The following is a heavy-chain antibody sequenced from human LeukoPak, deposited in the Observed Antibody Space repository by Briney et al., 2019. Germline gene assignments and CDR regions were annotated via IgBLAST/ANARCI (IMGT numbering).Heavy chain of an antibody. V-gene: IGHV3-48*03. D-gene: IGHD3-16*01. Sequence: GGSLRLSCAASGFTFSSYEMNWVRQAPGKGLEWVSYISSSGSTIYYADSVKGRFTISRDNAKNSLYLQMNSLRAEDTAVYYCARDRAGGMAPDAFDIWGQGTMVTVSS. CDR1: GFTFSSYE. CDR2: ISSSGSTI. J-gene: IGHJ3*02. CDR3: ARDRAGGMAPDAFDI.